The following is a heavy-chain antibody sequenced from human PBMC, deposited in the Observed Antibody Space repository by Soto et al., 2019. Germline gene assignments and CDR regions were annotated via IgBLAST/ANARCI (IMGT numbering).Heavy chain of an antibody. Sequence: GGTLRLSCAASGFNFANSYISWIRQATGKGLEWVANIKQDRSCTNYVDYLKGRFTISRDNAKNSLYLQMNNLRAEDSGVYFCARDTTGILDYWGQGTLVTVSS. CDR3: ARDTTGILDY. V-gene: IGHV3-7*01. J-gene: IGHJ4*02. D-gene: IGHD1-1*01. CDR1: GFNFANSY. CDR2: IKQDRSCT.